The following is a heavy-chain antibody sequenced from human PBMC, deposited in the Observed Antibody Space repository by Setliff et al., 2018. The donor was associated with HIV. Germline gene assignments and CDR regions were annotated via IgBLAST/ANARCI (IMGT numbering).Heavy chain of an antibody. Sequence: GGSLRLSCVVSGFSFSNFWMSWVRQTPGKGLESLATISTDGSNKQYLNSVRGRFTISRDNAKNSLFLQMDNLRVEDTGIYYCARDYNYIFDSWGQGVLVTVSS. J-gene: IGHJ4*02. D-gene: IGHD3-22*01. CDR2: ISTDGSNK. V-gene: IGHV3-7*01. CDR1: GFSFSNFW. CDR3: ARDYNYIFDS.